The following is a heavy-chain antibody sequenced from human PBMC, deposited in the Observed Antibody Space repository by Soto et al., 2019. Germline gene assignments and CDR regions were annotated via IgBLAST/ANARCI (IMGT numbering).Heavy chain of an antibody. Sequence: SVKVSCKASGGTFSSYAISWVRQAPGQGLEWMGGIIPIFGTANYAQKFQGRVTITADESTSTAYMELSSLRSEDTAVYYCARDPSAGYSSGLNWFDPWGQGTLVTVSS. D-gene: IGHD6-19*01. CDR1: GGTFSSYA. V-gene: IGHV1-69*13. CDR3: ARDPSAGYSSGLNWFDP. J-gene: IGHJ5*02. CDR2: IIPIFGTA.